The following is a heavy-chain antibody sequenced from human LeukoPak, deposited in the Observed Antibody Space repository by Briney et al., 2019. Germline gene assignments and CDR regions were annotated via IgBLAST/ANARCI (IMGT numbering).Heavy chain of an antibody. V-gene: IGHV3-23*01. CDR1: RFTISRAA. D-gene: IGHD3-3*01. CDR2: IIHSGHST. Sequence: GRSLRLSCAASRFTISRAAMSWVRQAPGKGLKWVSIIIHSGHSTFYADSVKDGFTISRGNTENKLFLQKNNLRGDDAAVYYCVKSCPEYFCVFYFDFWGQGTVVTVSS. J-gene: IGHJ4*02. CDR3: VKSCPEYFCVFYFDF.